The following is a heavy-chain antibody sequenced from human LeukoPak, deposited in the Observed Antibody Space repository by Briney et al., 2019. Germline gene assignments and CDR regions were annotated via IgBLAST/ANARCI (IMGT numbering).Heavy chain of an antibody. J-gene: IGHJ4*02. D-gene: IGHD3-3*01. CDR2: ISSSSSTI. CDR3: AKDQAGITIFGVGLDY. V-gene: IGHV3-48*01. Sequence: GGSLRLSCAASGFTFSSYSMNWVRQAPGKGLEWVSYISSSSSTIYYADSVKGRFTISRDNSKNTLYLQMNSLRAEDTAVYYCAKDQAGITIFGVGLDYWGQGTLVTVSS. CDR1: GFTFSSYS.